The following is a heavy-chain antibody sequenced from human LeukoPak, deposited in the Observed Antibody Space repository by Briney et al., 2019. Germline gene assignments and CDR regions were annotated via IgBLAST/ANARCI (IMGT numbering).Heavy chain of an antibody. CDR1: GGSFSGYY. CDR3: ARETGTYYYYYMDV. V-gene: IGHV4-34*01. CDR2: INHSGST. Sequence: SETLSLTCAVYGGSFSGYYWSWIRQPPGKGLEWIGEINHSGSTNYNPSLKSRVTMSVDTSKNQFSLKLSSVTAADTAVYYCARETGTYYYYYMDVWGKGTTVTVSS. D-gene: IGHD1-1*01. J-gene: IGHJ6*03.